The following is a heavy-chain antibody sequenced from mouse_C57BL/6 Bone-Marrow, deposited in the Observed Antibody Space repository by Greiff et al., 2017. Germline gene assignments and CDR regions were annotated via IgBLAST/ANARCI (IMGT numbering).Heavy chain of an antibody. CDR3: ARETAQGYFDY. Sequence: QVQLQQPGAELVMPGASVKLSCKASGYTFTSYWMHWVKQRPGQGLEWIGEIDPSDSYHNYNQKLKGKSTLTVDKSSSTAYMQLSSLTSEDSAVYDCARETAQGYFDYWGQGTTLTGSS. CDR1: GYTFTSYW. J-gene: IGHJ2*01. CDR2: IDPSDSYH. D-gene: IGHD3-2*02. V-gene: IGHV1-69*01.